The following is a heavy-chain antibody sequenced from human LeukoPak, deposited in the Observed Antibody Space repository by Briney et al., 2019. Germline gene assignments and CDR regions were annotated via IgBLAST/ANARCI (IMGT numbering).Heavy chain of an antibody. V-gene: IGHV3-20*04. J-gene: IGHJ4*02. CDR3: ARDADSTGRRGRLDH. Sequence: PGGSLRLSCAASGFTFDDYGMSWVRQAPGKGLEWVAGLNWNGGSRIYADSVKGRFTISRDNAKESLYLQMEGLRGEDTALYYCARDADSTGRRGRLDHWGQGTLLTVSS. D-gene: IGHD3-22*01. CDR1: GFTFDDYG. CDR2: LNWNGGSR.